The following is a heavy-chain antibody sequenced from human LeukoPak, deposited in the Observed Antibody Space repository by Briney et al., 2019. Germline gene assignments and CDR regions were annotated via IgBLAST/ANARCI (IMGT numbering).Heavy chain of an antibody. Sequence: GGSLRLSCAASGFTFSSYGMHWVRQAPGKGLEWVAVISYDGSNKYYADSVKGRFTISRDNSKNTLYLQMNSLRAEDTAVYYCAKVEGSWFWGQGTLVTVSS. J-gene: IGHJ4*02. V-gene: IGHV3-30*18. CDR1: GFTFSSYG. D-gene: IGHD6-13*01. CDR3: AKVEGSWF. CDR2: ISYDGSNK.